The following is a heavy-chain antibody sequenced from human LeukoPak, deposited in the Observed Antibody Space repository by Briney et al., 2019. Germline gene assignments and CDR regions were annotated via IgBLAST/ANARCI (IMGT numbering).Heavy chain of an antibody. Sequence: SETLSLTCAVYGGSFSGYYWSWIRQPPGKGLEWIGEINHSGSTNYNPSLKSRVTISVDTPKNQFSLKLSSVTAADTAVYYCARVIPYCSSTSCPPRWFDPWGQGTLVTVSS. CDR2: INHSGST. CDR1: GGSFSGYY. V-gene: IGHV4-34*01. CDR3: ARVIPYCSSTSCPPRWFDP. J-gene: IGHJ5*02. D-gene: IGHD2-2*01.